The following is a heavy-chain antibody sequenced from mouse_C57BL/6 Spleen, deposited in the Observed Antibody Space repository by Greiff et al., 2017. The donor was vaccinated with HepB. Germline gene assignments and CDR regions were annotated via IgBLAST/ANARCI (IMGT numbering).Heavy chain of an antibody. CDR2: ISYDGSN. CDR1: GYSITSGYY. Sequence: EVQLQQSGPGLVKPSQSLSLTCSVTGYSITSGYYWNWIRQFPGNKLEWMGYISYDGSNNYNPSLKNRISITRDTSKNQFFLKLNSVTAEDTATYYCARASSYWYVAVWGTGTTVTVSS. J-gene: IGHJ1*03. D-gene: IGHD1-1*01. CDR3: ARASSYWYVAV. V-gene: IGHV3-6*01.